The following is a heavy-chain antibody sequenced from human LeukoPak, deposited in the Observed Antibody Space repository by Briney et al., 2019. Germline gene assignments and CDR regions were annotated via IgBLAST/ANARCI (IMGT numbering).Heavy chain of an antibody. D-gene: IGHD5-18*01. CDR1: GFTFSSYA. V-gene: IGHV3-66*01. CDR2: IYSSGST. CDR3: ALGYSYGWLDY. Sequence: PGGSLRLSCAASGFTFSSYAMSWVRQAPGKGLEWVSVIYSSGSTYYADSVKGRFAISRDNSKNTLFLQMSTLRAEDTAVYYCALGYSYGWLDYWGQGTLVTVSS. J-gene: IGHJ4*02.